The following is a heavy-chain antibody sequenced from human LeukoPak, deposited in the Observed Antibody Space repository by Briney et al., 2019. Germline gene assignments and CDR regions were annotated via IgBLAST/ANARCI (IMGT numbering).Heavy chain of an antibody. D-gene: IGHD5-18*01. CDR1: GFTFDDYG. V-gene: IGHV3-20*04. CDR3: ARDMNRLQQWLSSGY. J-gene: IGHJ4*02. Sequence: RPGGSLRLSCAASGFTFDDYGMSWVRQAPGKGQEWVAGINWKGVSIAYADSVKGRFTISRDNAKNSIFLEMNGLTGEDTAFYYCARDMNRLQQWLSSGYWGQGTLVTVSS. CDR2: INWKGVSI.